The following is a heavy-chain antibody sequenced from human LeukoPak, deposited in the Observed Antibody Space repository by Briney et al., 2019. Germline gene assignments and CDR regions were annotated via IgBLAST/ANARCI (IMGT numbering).Heavy chain of an antibody. Sequence: GGSLRLSFAVSGLTCSSCWMNCVRQAPGKGLEWVATVNEDGTAKFYVDSVKGRFTFFRDNTRSSLDLQMNSLTVEDTAMYYCEAPATAWGQGTLVTVSS. CDR2: VNEDGTAK. CDR3: EAPATA. V-gene: IGHV3-7*01. J-gene: IGHJ5*02. CDR1: GLTCSSCW.